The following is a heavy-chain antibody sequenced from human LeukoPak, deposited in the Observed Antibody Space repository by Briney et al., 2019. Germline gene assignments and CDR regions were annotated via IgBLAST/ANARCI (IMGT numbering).Heavy chain of an antibody. J-gene: IGHJ4*02. D-gene: IGHD2-15*01. Sequence: PSETLSLTCSVSGDSINMIVNYWSWIRHSPGRGPEWIGYIYKGRSTSYTPSLKNRVTISVDTSKKQFSLILESVTAADTAVYYCARVVMPAAIVYWGQGIPVTVSS. CDR1: GDSINMIVNY. CDR3: ARVVMPAAIVY. V-gene: IGHV4-31*03. CDR2: IYKGRST.